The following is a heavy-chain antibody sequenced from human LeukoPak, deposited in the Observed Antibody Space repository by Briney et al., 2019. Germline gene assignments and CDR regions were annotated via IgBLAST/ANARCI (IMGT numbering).Heavy chain of an antibody. CDR1: NYSISSGYY. V-gene: IGHV4-38-2*02. CDR2: IYHSGNT. Sequence: SETLSLTCTVSNYSISSGYYWAWIRQPPGKGLEWIGNIYHSGNTYYNPSLKSRVSLSVDTAENQFSLKLSSVTSADTAVYYCAGTYSLYDPFDIWGQGTMVTVSS. CDR3: AGTYSLYDPFDI. J-gene: IGHJ3*02. D-gene: IGHD6-13*01.